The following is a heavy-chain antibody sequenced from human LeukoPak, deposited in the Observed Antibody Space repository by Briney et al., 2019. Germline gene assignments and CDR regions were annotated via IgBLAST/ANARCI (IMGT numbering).Heavy chain of an antibody. CDR1: GYTFTGYD. J-gene: IGHJ3*02. CDR2: MNPNSGNT. D-gene: IGHD4-17*01. CDR3: ARGPTVTTYDAFDI. V-gene: IGHV1-8*03. Sequence: ASVRVSCKASGYTFTGYDINWVRQATGQGLEWMGWMNPNSGNTGYAQKFQGRVTITRNTSISTAYMELSSLRSEDTAVYYCARGPTVTTYDAFDIWGQGTMVTVSS.